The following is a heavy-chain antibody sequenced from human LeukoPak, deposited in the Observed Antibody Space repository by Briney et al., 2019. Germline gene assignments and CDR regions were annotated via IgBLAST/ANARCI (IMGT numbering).Heavy chain of an antibody. Sequence: GGSLRLSCVASGFTFSSYEMNWVRQAPGKGLEWVSYISSSGSTKYYADSVKGRFTISRDNAKNSLYLQMNSLRAEDTAVYYCARTAYYGDLLFDYWGQGTLVTVSS. J-gene: IGHJ4*02. V-gene: IGHV3-48*03. CDR3: ARTAYYGDLLFDY. D-gene: IGHD4-17*01. CDR1: GFTFSSYE. CDR2: ISSSGSTK.